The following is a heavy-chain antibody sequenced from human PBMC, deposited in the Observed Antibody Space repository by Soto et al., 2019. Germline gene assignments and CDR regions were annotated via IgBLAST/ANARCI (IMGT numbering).Heavy chain of an antibody. Sequence: EVQLVESGGGLVQPGGSLRLSCAASGFTVSSNYMSWVRQAPGKGLEWVSVIYSGGSTYYADSVKGRFTISRDNSKNTLYLQMNSLRAEDTAVYYCARERGYCSSTSCSGSGSLDYWGQGTLVTVSS. J-gene: IGHJ4*02. CDR2: IYSGGST. CDR1: GFTVSSNY. V-gene: IGHV3-66*01. CDR3: ARERGYCSSTSCSGSGSLDY. D-gene: IGHD2-2*01.